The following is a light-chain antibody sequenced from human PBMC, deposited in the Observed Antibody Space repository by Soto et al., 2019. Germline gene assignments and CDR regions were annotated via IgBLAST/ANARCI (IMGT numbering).Light chain of an antibody. CDR2: EVS. V-gene: IGLV2-8*01. J-gene: IGLJ2*01. CDR3: SSYAGSNNYVV. CDR1: SSDVGGYDR. Sequence: QSALTQPPSASGSPGQSVTISCTGTSSDVGGYDRVSWYQQYPGKVPKLMIYEVSKRPSGVPDRFSASKSGNTASLTVSGLQTEDEADYYCSSYAGSNNYVVFGGGTK.